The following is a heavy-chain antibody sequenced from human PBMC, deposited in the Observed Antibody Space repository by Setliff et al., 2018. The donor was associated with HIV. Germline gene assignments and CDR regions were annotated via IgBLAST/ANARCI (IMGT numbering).Heavy chain of an antibody. CDR3: ARGRRWFYP. Sequence: LSLTCAVYGGSFSGYYWSWIRQPPGKGLEWIGEINHSGSTNYNPSLKSRVTISVDTSKNQFSLKLSSVTAADTAVYYCARGRRWFYPWGQGTLVTVSS. J-gene: IGHJ5*02. CDR2: INHSGST. CDR1: GGSFSGYY. V-gene: IGHV4-34*01.